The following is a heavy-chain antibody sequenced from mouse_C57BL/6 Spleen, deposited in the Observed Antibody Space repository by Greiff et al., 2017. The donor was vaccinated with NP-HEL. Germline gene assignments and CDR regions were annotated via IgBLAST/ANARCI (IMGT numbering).Heavy chain of an antibody. CDR1: GYTFTSYG. V-gene: IGHV1-81*01. Sequence: QVQLQQSGAELARPGASVKLSCKASGYTFTSYGISWVKQRTGQGLEWIGEIYPRSGNTYYNEKFKGKATLTADKSSSTAYMELRSLTSEDSAVYFCARGLYYYGSSLYYFDYWGQGTTLTVSS. CDR2: IYPRSGNT. CDR3: ARGLYYYGSSLYYFDY. J-gene: IGHJ2*01. D-gene: IGHD1-1*01.